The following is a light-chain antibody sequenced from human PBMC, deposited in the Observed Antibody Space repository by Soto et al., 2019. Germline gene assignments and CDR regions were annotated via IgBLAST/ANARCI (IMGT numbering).Light chain of an antibody. CDR2: GAS. Sequence: EIVLTQSPATLSLSPGQRVTLSCRASQSVDNYLVWYQHKPGQAPRLLISGASNRATGIPARFSGGGSGADFTLTISSLEPEDFAVYYCQQRSEWPITFGQGTRLEIK. CDR1: QSVDNY. J-gene: IGKJ5*01. CDR3: QQRSEWPIT. V-gene: IGKV3-11*01.